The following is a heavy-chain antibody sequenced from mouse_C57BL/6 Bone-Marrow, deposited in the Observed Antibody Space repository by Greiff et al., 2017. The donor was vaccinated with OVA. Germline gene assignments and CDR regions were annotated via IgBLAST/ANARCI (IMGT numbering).Heavy chain of an antibody. CDR2: INPGSGGT. CDR1: GYAFTNYL. Sequence: QVHVKQSGAELVRPGTSVKVSCKASGYAFTNYLIEWVKQRPGQGLEWIGVINPGSGGTNYNEKFKGKATLTADKSSSTAYMQLSSLTSEDSAVYFCARRGTGAWFAYWGQGTLVTVSA. V-gene: IGHV1-54*01. J-gene: IGHJ3*01. CDR3: ARRGTGAWFAY. D-gene: IGHD1-1*02.